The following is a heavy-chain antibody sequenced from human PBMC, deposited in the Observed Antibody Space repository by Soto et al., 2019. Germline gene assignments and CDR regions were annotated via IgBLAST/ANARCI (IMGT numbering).Heavy chain of an antibody. V-gene: IGHV3-23*01. D-gene: IGHD3-3*01. J-gene: IGHJ4*02. CDR1: GFSFGSYA. CDR2: ISGSDGKT. CDR3: ARWSYLDY. Sequence: VASLRLSCAASGFSFGSYALSWVRQAPGKGLEWVSTISGSDGKTFYADSVKGRFSISRDTSQNTLYLQMNSLRADDTAIYYCARWSYLDYWGQGTRVTVSS.